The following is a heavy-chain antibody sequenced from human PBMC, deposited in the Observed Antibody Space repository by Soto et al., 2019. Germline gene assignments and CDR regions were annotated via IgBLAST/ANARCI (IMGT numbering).Heavy chain of an antibody. CDR2: ISYDGSNK. CDR3: VCHDLAKPLD. V-gene: IGHV3-30-3*01. J-gene: IGHJ4*02. Sequence: QVQLVESGGGVVQPGRSLRLSCAASGFTFSSYAMHWVRQAPGKGLEWVAVISYDGSNKYYADSVKGRFTISRDNSKNTLYLQMNSLRAEDTAVYYCVCHDLAKPLDWGQGTLVTVSS. CDR1: GFTFSSYA.